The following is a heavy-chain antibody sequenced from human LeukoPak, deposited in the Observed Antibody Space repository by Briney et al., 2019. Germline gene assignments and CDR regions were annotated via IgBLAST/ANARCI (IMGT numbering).Heavy chain of an antibody. J-gene: IGHJ5*02. CDR3: AREVDTAMVIGSWFDH. CDR2: INTNTGNP. CDR1: GYTFTSYA. D-gene: IGHD5-18*01. V-gene: IGHV7-4-1*02. Sequence: ASVKVSCKASGYTFTSYAMNWVRQAPGQGLEWMGWINTNTGNPTYAQGFTGRFVFSLDTSVSTAYLQISSLKAEDTAVYYCAREVDTAMVIGSWFDHWGQGTLVTVSS.